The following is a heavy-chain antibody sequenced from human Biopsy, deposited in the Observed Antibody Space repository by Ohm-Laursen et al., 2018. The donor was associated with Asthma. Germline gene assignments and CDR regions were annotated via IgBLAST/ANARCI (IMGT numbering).Heavy chain of an antibody. J-gene: IGHJ4*02. D-gene: IGHD3-22*01. CDR2: IWYDGSNK. CDR1: SFTFSSYG. V-gene: IGHV3-33*01. Sequence: SLRLSCTASSFTFSSYGMHWVRQAPGKGLEWVAVIWYDGSNKYYADSVKGRFTISRDNSKNTLYLQMNSLRAEDTAVYYCARDFYDSSGYLHFDYWGQGTLVTVSS. CDR3: ARDFYDSSGYLHFDY.